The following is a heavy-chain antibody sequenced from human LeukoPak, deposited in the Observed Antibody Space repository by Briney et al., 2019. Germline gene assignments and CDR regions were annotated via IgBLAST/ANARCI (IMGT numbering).Heavy chain of an antibody. Sequence: ASVKVSCKASGYTFTSYGISWVRQAPGQGLEWMGWISAYNGNANYAQKLQGRVTMTTDTSTSTIYMELRSLRSDDTAVYYCARCPNDYYGSGGYYNVLNWFDPWGQGTLVTVSS. CDR2: ISAYNGNA. CDR3: ARCPNDYYGSGGYYNVLNWFDP. J-gene: IGHJ5*02. CDR1: GYTFTSYG. D-gene: IGHD3-10*01. V-gene: IGHV1-18*01.